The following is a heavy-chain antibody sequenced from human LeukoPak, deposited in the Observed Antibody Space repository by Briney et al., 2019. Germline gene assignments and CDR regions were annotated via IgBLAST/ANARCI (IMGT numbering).Heavy chain of an antibody. J-gene: IGHJ6*02. CDR3: ARGPPGWFGELFSTLDYYYGMDV. CDR2: ISAYNGHT. D-gene: IGHD3-10*01. V-gene: IGHV1-18*01. CDR1: GYTFKNHG. Sequence: EASVKVSCKASGYTFKNHGISWVRQAPGQGLELMGWISAYNGHTNYAQKFQGRVTLTTDTPTSTAYLELRSLRSDDTAVYYCARGPPGWFGELFSTLDYYYGMDVWGQGTTVTVSS.